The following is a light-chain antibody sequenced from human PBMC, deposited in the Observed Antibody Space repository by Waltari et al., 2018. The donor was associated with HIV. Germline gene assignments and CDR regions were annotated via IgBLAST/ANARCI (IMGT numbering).Light chain of an antibody. J-gene: IGLJ1*01. CDR2: DAM. Sequence: QSALSQPRSVSGSPGQSITISCTGTSSAVGSYNYVPWYQHHPGKAPKLMIYDAMKRPSGVPDRFSGSKSGNTASLTISGLQVEDEADYYCCSSAGRYTFVFGTGTKVTVL. CDR3: CSSAGRYTFV. CDR1: SSAVGSYNY. V-gene: IGLV2-11*01.